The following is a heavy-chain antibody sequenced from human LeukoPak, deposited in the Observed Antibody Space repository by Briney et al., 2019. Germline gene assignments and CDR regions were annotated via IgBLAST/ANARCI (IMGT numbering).Heavy chain of an antibody. Sequence: SETLSLTCAVSGYSISSGYYWGWIRQPPGKGLESIGSIYHSGSTYYNPSLKSRVTISVDTSKNQFSLKLSSVTAADTAVYYCARHSQSWASIRRWYFDLWGRGTLVTVSS. V-gene: IGHV4-38-2*01. CDR3: ARHSQSWASIRRWYFDL. CDR1: GYSISSGYY. J-gene: IGHJ2*01. D-gene: IGHD5-24*01. CDR2: IYHSGST.